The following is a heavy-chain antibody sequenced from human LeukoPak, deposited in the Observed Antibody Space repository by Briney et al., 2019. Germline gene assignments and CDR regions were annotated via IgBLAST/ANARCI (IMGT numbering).Heavy chain of an antibody. CDR1: GFTFSNQA. V-gene: IGHV3-23*01. D-gene: IGHD3-22*01. J-gene: IGHJ4*02. CDR2: ISGGGVAI. CDR3: AKDGFDYYDSSGYYYFNY. Sequence: SGGSLRLSCAASGFTFSNQAMSWVRQAPGKGLQWVCAISGGGVAIYYADSVKGRFTISRDNSKNTLYLQMNSLRAEDTAVYSCAKDGFDYYDSSGYYYFNYWGQGTLVTVSS.